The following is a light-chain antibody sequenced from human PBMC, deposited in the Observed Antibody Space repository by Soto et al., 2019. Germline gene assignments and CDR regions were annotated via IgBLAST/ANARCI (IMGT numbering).Light chain of an antibody. CDR3: QHYNNWPPWT. J-gene: IGKJ1*01. CDR1: QSVSGN. CDR2: DAS. V-gene: IGKV3D-15*01. Sequence: EIVLTQSPGTLSLSPGERATLSCRAIQSVSGNYLTWYQHKPGQAPRLLIYDASTRATGIPDRFSGSGSGTEFTLTISTLQSEDFAIYYCQHYNNWPPWTFGQGTKVDIK.